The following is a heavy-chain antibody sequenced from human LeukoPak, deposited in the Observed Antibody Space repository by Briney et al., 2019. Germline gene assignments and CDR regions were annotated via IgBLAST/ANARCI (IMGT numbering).Heavy chain of an antibody. CDR1: GFTFSSYG. Sequence: GGSLRLSCAASGFTFSSYGMHWVRQAPGKGPEWVAVIWYDGSNKYYADSVKGRFTISRDNSKNTLYLQMNSLRAEDTAVYYCARDRGKRTPALAPIDYWGQGTLVTVSS. V-gene: IGHV3-33*01. CDR3: ARDRGKRTPALAPIDY. CDR2: IWYDGSNK. D-gene: IGHD5-12*01. J-gene: IGHJ4*02.